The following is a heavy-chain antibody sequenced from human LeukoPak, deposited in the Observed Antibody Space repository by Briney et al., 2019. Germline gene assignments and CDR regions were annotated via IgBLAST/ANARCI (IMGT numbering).Heavy chain of an antibody. J-gene: IGHJ4*02. CDR1: GFTFSSYW. CDR3: ARAGYRSSWTLGY. V-gene: IGHV3-7*01. Sequence: GGSLRLSCAASGFTFSSYWMSWVSQAPGKGLGWVANIKQDGSEKYNVASVKGRFTISRDNAKNSLYLQMNSLRAEDTAVYYCARAGYRSSWTLGYWGQGTLVTVSS. D-gene: IGHD6-13*01. CDR2: IKQDGSEK.